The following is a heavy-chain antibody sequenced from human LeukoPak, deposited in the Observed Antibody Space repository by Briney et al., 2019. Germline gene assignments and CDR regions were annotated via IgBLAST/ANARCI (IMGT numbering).Heavy chain of an antibody. CDR1: GGSFSGYY. Sequence: SETLSLTCAVYGGSFSGYYWSWIRQPPGKGLEWIGEINHSGRTNYNPSLKSRVTISVDTSKNQFSLKLGSVTAADTAVYYCARSDGGWYFDYWGQGPLVTVSS. CDR2: INHSGRT. V-gene: IGHV4-34*01. J-gene: IGHJ4*02. CDR3: ARSDGGWYFDY. D-gene: IGHD6-19*01.